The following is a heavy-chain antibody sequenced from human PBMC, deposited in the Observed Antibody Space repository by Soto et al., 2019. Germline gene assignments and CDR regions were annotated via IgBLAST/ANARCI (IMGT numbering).Heavy chain of an antibody. J-gene: IGHJ4*02. CDR2: IMSTIDGGAT. Sequence: GGSLRLSCAASGFTLSNTWMTWVRQAPGKGLEWVGRIMSTIDGGATDYAAPVKGRFTISRDDSKNTLYLQMNSLKTEDTAVYYCTMAVDYWGQGTLVTV. CDR1: GFTLSNTW. CDR3: TMAVDY. V-gene: IGHV3-15*01.